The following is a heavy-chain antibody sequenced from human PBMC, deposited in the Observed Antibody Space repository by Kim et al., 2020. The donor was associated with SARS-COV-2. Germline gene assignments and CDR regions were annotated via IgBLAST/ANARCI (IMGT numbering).Heavy chain of an antibody. Sequence: GGSLRLSCAASGFTFSSYAMSWVRQAPGKGLEWVSSISVIGGSTYYADSVKGRFTISRDNSKNTVCLQVNSLRAEDTAVYYCAKSDRVAVGCGPFDIWC. CDR1: GFTFSSYA. J-gene: IGHJ3*02. CDR3: AKSDRVAVGCGPFDI. D-gene: IGHD6-13*01. CDR2: ISVIGGST. V-gene: IGHV3-23*01.